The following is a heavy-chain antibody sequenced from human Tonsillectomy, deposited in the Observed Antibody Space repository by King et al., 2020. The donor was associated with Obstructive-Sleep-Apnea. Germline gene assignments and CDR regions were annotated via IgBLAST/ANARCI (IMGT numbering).Heavy chain of an antibody. CDR2: IYYSGST. J-gene: IGHJ5*02. D-gene: IGHD2-15*01. CDR3: ARDSRGPVGYCGGGSCDNWFDP. V-gene: IGHV4-59*01. CDR1: GGSISSYY. Sequence: QLQESGPGLVKPSETLSLPCTVSGGSISSYYWSWIRQPPGKGRGWVGYIYYSGSTNYNPSLRSRCTLSVDTSKNQFSLKLSSVTSADTAAYDCARDSRGPVGYCGGGSCDNWFDPWGQGTLVTVSS.